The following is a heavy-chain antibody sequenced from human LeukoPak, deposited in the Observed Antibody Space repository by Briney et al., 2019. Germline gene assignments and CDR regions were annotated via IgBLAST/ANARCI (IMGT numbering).Heavy chain of an antibody. V-gene: IGHV1-18*01. CDR2: ISAYNGNT. CDR3: AISYWNMYSSSPYYFDY. Sequence: ASVKVSCKASGYTFIHYGITWVRQAPGQGLEWMGWISAYNGNTNYAQKLQGRVTMTTDTSTSTAYMELRSLRSDDTAVYYCAISYWNMYSSSPYYFDYWGQGTLVTVSS. CDR1: GYTFIHYG. J-gene: IGHJ4*02. D-gene: IGHD6-6*01.